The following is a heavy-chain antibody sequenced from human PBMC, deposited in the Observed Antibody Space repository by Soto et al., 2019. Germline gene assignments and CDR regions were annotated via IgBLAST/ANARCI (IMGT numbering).Heavy chain of an antibody. D-gene: IGHD3-3*01. CDR1: GFTFGDYA. V-gene: IGHV3-49*04. CDR2: IRSKAYGGTT. J-gene: IGHJ4*02. Sequence: GGSLRLSCTASGFTFGDYAMSWVRQAPGKGLEWVGFIRSKAYGGTTEYAASVKGRFTISRDDSKSIAYLQMNSLKTEDTALYYCTRESITIFGYFDYWGQGTLVTVSS. CDR3: TRESITIFGYFDY.